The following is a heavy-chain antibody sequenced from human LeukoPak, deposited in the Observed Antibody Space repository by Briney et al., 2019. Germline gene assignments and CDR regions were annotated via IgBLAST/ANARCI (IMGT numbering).Heavy chain of an antibody. D-gene: IGHD6-19*01. CDR3: ARAVSGRFDY. V-gene: IGHV4-59*08. J-gene: IGHJ4*02. Sequence: SETLSLTCTVSGGSMSPYHWGWIRQPPGKGLEWTGYIYYSVITNYNPSLNSRVTISVDTSKHQFSLRLSSVTAADTAIYYCARAVSGRFDYWGQGTLVTVSS. CDR1: GGSMSPYH. CDR2: IYYSVIT.